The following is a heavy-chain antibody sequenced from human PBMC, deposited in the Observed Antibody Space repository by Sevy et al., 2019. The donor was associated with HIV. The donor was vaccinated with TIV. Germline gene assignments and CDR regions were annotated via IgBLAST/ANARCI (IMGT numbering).Heavy chain of an antibody. V-gene: IGHV4-39*01. CDR3: ARHKGPTLRYFDWLFLGNAFDI. CDR2: IYYSGST. D-gene: IGHD3-9*01. Sequence: SETLSLTCTVSGGSISSSSYYWGWIRQPPGKGLEWIGSIYYSGSTYYNPSLKSRVTISVDTSKNQFSLKLSSVTAADTAVYCCARHKGPTLRYFDWLFLGNAFDIWGQGTMVTVSS. J-gene: IGHJ3*02. CDR1: GGSISSSSYY.